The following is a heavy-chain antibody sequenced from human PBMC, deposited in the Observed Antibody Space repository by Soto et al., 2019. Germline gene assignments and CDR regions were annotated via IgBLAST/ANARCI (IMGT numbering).Heavy chain of an antibody. CDR3: ARGDTVTTGGYYYYYMDV. J-gene: IGHJ6*03. CDR1: GGTFSSYT. Sequence: QVQLVQSGAEVKKPGSSVKVSCKASGGTFSSYTISWVRQAPGQGLEWMGRIIPILGIANYAQKFQGRVTLTADKSTSTAYMELSSLRSEDTAVYYCARGDTVTTGGYYYYYMDVWGKGTTVTVSS. D-gene: IGHD4-17*01. V-gene: IGHV1-69*02. CDR2: IIPILGIA.